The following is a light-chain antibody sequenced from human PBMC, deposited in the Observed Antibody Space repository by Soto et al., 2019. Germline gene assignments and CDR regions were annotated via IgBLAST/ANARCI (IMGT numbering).Light chain of an antibody. V-gene: IGLV2-23*01. CDR3: SSYVGSGTYVV. Sequence: QSVLTQPASVSGSPGQSSTISCTGTSSDVGTYNLVSWYQQHPGNAPKLMIYEGNKRPSGVSNRFSGSKSGNTASLTISGLQAEDEGDYYCSSYVGSGTYVVFGGGTKLTVL. CDR2: EGN. CDR1: SSDVGTYNL. J-gene: IGLJ2*01.